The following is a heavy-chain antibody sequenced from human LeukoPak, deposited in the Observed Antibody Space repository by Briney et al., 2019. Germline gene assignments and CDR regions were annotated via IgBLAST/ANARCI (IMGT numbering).Heavy chain of an antibody. CDR1: GYNFPSYT. Sequence: GASVKVSCKTSGYNFPSYTMHWLRQAPGQSPEWMGSINGDNGNTKYSEKFQGRVTFTRDTSASSAYMELSSLRSEDTAVYYCARSSSGTYHYWGQGTLVTVSS. CDR2: INGDNGNT. V-gene: IGHV1-3*01. J-gene: IGHJ4*02. D-gene: IGHD3-10*01. CDR3: ARSSSGTYHY.